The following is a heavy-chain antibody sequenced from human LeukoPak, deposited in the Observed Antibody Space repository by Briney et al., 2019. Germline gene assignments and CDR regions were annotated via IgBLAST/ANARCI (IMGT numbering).Heavy chain of an antibody. J-gene: IGHJ4*02. CDR3: ARSLGWYSHDS. CDR1: GDFLSSHY. V-gene: IGHV4-59*08. CDR2: IYGSGST. Sequence: SETLSLTCTVSGDFLSSHYCSRIRQPPGKGLEWIGYIYGSGSTHYDPSLRSRVTISEDTSKNQFSLKLNSVTAADTAVYYCARSLGWYSHDSWGQGTLVTVSS. D-gene: IGHD6-19*01.